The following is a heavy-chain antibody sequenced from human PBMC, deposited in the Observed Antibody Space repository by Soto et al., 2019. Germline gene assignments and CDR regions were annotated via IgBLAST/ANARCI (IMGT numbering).Heavy chain of an antibody. J-gene: IGHJ4*02. CDR3: ARVAYCSGGSCYLSRRWAFDY. D-gene: IGHD2-15*01. CDR1: GDSISSSSYY. CDR2: IYYSGTT. Sequence: SETLSLTCIVSGDSISSSSYYWVWIRQPPGKGLEWIGSIYYSGTTYYNPSLESRVTISIDTSKNQFSLKLSSVTAADTAVYYCARVAYCSGGSCYLSRRWAFDYWGQGTLVTV. V-gene: IGHV4-39*01.